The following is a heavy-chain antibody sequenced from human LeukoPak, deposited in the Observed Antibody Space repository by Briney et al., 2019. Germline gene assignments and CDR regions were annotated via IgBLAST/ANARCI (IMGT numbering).Heavy chain of an antibody. CDR1: GFTFSSYW. CDR2: IKQDGSEK. V-gene: IGHV3-7*04. Sequence: GGSLRLSCTDSGFTFSSYWMNWVRQAPGKGLEWVANIKQDGSEKYYVDSVKGRFTISRDNAKKSLYLQMNSLRAEDTAVYYCARETEMANLDYWGQGTLVTVSS. CDR3: ARETEMANLDY. J-gene: IGHJ4*02. D-gene: IGHD5-24*01.